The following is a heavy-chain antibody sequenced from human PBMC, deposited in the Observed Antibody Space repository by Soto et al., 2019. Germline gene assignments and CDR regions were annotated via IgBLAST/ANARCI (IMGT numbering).Heavy chain of an antibody. V-gene: IGHV4-61*01. CDR1: GGSISSSSYY. D-gene: IGHD2-21*02. CDR3: ARDTSGGDCYFDGCGMDV. J-gene: IGHJ6*02. CDR2: IYYSGST. Sequence: PSETLSLTCTVSGGSISSSSYYWGWIRQPPGKGLEWIGYIYYSGSTNYNPSLKSRVTISVDTPKNQFSLKLSSVTAADTAVYYCARDTSGGDCYFDGCGMDVWGQGTTVTVSS.